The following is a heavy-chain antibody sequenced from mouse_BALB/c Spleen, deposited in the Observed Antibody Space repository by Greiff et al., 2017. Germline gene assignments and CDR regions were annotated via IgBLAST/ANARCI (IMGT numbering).Heavy chain of an antibody. J-gene: IGHJ2*01. Sequence: EVKLQESGGGLVKPGGSLKFSCAASGFTFSSYAMSWVRQTPEKRLEWVASISSGGSTYYPDSVKGRFTITRDNARNILYLQMSSLRSEDTAMYYCARAYYGYCGLYFDYWGQGTTLTVSS. CDR3: ARAYYGYCGLYFDY. D-gene: IGHD2-3*01. V-gene: IGHV5-6-5*01. CDR2: ISSGGST. CDR1: GFTFSSYA.